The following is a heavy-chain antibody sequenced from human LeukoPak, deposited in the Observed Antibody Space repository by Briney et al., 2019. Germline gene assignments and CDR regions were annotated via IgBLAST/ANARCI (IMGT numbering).Heavy chain of an antibody. J-gene: IGHJ4*02. V-gene: IGHV3-21*01. CDR3: ARDVTLGNFGY. CDR2: ISSSSSYI. D-gene: IGHD3-16*01. Sequence: GGSLRLSCAASGFTFSSYSMNWVRQAPGKGLEWASSISSSSSYIYYADSVKGRFTISRDDAKNSLYLQMNSLRAEDTAVYYCARDVTLGNFGYWGQGILVIVSS. CDR1: GFTFSSYS.